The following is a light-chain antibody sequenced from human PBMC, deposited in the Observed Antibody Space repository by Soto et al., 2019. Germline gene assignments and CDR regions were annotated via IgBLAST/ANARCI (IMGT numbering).Light chain of an antibody. J-gene: IGLJ3*02. CDR3: SSYTSSSTLHDWV. CDR1: SSDVGGYNY. Sequence: QSALTQPASVSGSPGQSITISCTGTSSDVGGYNYVSWYQQHPGKAPKLMIYEVSNRPSGVSNRFSGSKSGNTASLTISGLQAEDEADYYCSSYTSSSTLHDWVFGVGTKLTVL. V-gene: IGLV2-14*01. CDR2: EVS.